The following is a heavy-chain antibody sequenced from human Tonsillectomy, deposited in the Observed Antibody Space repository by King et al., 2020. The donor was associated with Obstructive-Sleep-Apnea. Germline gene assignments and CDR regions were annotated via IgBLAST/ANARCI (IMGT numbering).Heavy chain of an antibody. V-gene: IGHV4-61*01. Sequence: VQLQESGPGLVKPSETLSLTCTVSGGSVSSDSFYWRWIRPPPGKGLEWLGYIYKSGSTNYNPSLKSRLTFSVDTSKKQFSLKLSSLTSADTAVYYCARVSIVMLTIDYWGQGTLVTVSS. D-gene: IGHD3-16*01. J-gene: IGHJ4*02. CDR1: GGSVSSDSFY. CDR2: IYKSGST. CDR3: ARVSIVMLTIDY.